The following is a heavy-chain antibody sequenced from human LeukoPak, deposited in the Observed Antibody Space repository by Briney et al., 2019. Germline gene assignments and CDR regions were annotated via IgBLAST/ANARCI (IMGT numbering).Heavy chain of an antibody. Sequence: SETLSLTCTVSGGSISSYYWSWIRQPPGKGLEWIGYIYTSGSTNYNPSLKSRVTISVDTSKNQFSLKLSSVTAADTAVYYCARGGESEGFDYWGQGTLVTVSS. D-gene: IGHD3-16*01. V-gene: IGHV4-4*09. CDR2: IYTSGST. CDR3: ARGGESEGFDY. J-gene: IGHJ4*02. CDR1: GGSISSYY.